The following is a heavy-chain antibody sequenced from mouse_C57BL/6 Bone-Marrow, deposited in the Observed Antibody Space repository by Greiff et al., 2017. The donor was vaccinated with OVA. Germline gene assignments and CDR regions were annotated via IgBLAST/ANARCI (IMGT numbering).Heavy chain of an antibody. V-gene: IGHV1-15*01. CDR3: TNDYDDGYYFDY. CDR2: IDPETGGT. J-gene: IGHJ2*01. Sequence: VQLQQSGAELVRPGASVTLSCKASGYTFTDYEMHWVKQTPVHGLEWIGAIDPETGGTAYNQKFKGKAILTADKSSSTAYMELRSLTSEDSAVYYCTNDYDDGYYFDYWGQGTTLTVSS. D-gene: IGHD2-4*01. CDR1: GYTFTDYE.